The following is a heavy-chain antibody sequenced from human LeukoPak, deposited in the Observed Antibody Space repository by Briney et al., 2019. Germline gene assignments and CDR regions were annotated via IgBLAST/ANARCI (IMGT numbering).Heavy chain of an antibody. J-gene: IGHJ6*02. V-gene: IGHV3-48*03. D-gene: IGHD6-13*01. CDR3: ARGYSYGMDV. Sequence: GGSLRLSCAASGFTFSSYEMNWVRQAPGKGLEWVSYISSSGSTIYYADSVKGRFTISRDNAKKSLCLQMNSLRAEDTAVYYCARGYSYGMDVWGQGTKVNVSS. CDR2: ISSSGSTI. CDR1: GFTFSSYE.